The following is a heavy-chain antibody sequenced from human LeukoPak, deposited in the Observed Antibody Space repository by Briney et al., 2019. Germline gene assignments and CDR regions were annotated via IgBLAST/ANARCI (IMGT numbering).Heavy chain of an antibody. Sequence: PGGSLRLSCAASGFIFSSYWMHWVRHAPGKGLVWVSRINSDGSSTSYADPVKGRFTISRDNAKNTLYLQMNSLRAEDTAVYYCARDLWFGEGDAFDIWGQGTMVTVSS. V-gene: IGHV3-74*01. CDR1: GFIFSSYW. CDR3: ARDLWFGEGDAFDI. CDR2: INSDGSST. D-gene: IGHD3-10*01. J-gene: IGHJ3*02.